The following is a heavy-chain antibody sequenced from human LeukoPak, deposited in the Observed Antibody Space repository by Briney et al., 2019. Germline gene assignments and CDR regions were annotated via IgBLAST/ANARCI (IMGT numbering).Heavy chain of an antibody. CDR1: GFIFSIYS. CDR3: AKSPVSSCRGSFCYPFDY. CDR2: ISGSDDGT. V-gene: IGHV3-23*01. Sequence: GGSLRLSCAASGFIFSIYSMNWVRQIPGKGPEWVSAISGSDDGTYYADSVKGRFTISRDNSRNTLYLQMNTLRAEDTAVYFCAKSPVSSCRGSFCYPFDYWGQGNLVTVSS. D-gene: IGHD2-15*01. J-gene: IGHJ4*02.